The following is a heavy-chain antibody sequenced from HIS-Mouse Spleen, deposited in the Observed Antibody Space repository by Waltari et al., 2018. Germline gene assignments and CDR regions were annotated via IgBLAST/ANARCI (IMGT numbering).Heavy chain of an antibody. CDR1: GFTVSSNY. J-gene: IGHJ2*01. V-gene: IGHV3-53*02. D-gene: IGHD6-13*01. CDR3: ARDHGDSSSWYWYFDL. CDR2: IYIGGST. Sequence: EVQLVETGGGLIQPGGSLRLSCAASGFTVSSNYMSWVRQAPGKGLGWVSVIYIGGSTYSADSVKGRFTISRDNSKNTLYLQMNSLRAEDTAVYYCARDHGDSSSWYWYFDLWGRGTLVTVSS.